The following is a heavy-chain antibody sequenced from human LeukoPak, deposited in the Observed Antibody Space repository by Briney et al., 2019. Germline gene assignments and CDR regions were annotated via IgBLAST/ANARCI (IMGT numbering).Heavy chain of an antibody. CDR1: GFTFSSYW. J-gene: IGHJ6*03. V-gene: IGHV3-30*02. CDR3: AKDGYYHDYGDYVPGWYYYMDV. CDR2: IRYDGSNK. D-gene: IGHD4-17*01. Sequence: PGGALRLSCAASGFTFSSYWMSWVRQAPGKVLEGVAFIRYDGSNKYYADSVKGRFTISRDKSKNTLYLQMNSLRAEDTAVYYCAKDGYYHDYGDYVPGWYYYMDVWGKGTTVTISS.